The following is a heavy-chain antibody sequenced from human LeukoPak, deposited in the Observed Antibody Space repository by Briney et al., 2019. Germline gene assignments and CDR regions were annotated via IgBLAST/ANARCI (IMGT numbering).Heavy chain of an antibody. J-gene: IGHJ4*02. Sequence: SETLSLTCAVSGGSISSYYWSWIRQPPGKGLEWIGYIYYSGSTNYNPSLKSRVTISVDTSKNQFSLKLSSVTAADTAVYYCARGRNWNNMPYYFDYWGQGTLVTVSS. CDR1: GGSISSYY. CDR3: ARGRNWNNMPYYFDY. V-gene: IGHV4-59*01. D-gene: IGHD1/OR15-1a*01. CDR2: IYYSGST.